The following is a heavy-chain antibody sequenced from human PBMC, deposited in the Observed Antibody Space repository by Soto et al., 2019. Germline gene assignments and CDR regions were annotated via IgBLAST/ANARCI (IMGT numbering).Heavy chain of an antibody. CDR1: GGSITSGGYC. J-gene: IGHJ4*02. CDR2: IYYSGSS. CDR3: ARDPQYNSGWYFDFDY. D-gene: IGHD6-19*01. V-gene: IGHV4-31*03. Sequence: TLSLTCTVSGGSITSGGYCWTWIRQHPVKGLEWMGHIYYSGSSSYNPSLKSRLTISIDTSKNTVYLQMNSLRAEDTAVYYCARDPQYNSGWYFDFDYWGQGTLVTVSS.